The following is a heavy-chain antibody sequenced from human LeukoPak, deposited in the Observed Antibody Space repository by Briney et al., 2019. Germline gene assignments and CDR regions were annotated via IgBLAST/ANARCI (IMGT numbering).Heavy chain of an antibody. D-gene: IGHD3-3*01. CDR2: IYYSGST. CDR3: ARDPYDFWSGYPYGMDV. CDR1: GGSISDSNYY. V-gene: IGHV4-39*02. Sequence: TTSETLSLTCTVSGGSISDSNYYWGWIRQPPGRGLEWIGNIYYSGSTYYSPSLKSRVTVSVDTSKNQFSLKLSSVTAADTAVYYCARDPYDFWSGYPYGMDVWGQGTTVTVSS. J-gene: IGHJ6*02.